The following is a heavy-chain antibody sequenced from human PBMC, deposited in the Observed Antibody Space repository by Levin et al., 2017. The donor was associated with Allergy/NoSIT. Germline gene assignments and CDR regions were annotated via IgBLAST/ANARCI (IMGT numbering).Heavy chain of an antibody. V-gene: IGHV3-23*01. CDR2: ISAYGEST. CDR1: GFTFNSFA. CDR3: AKDGTLLATSEDYLDS. Sequence: PGGSLRLSCAASGFTFNSFALSWVRQAPGKGLEWVSTISAYGESTYYADSVKDRFTISRDNSRNTLYLLMSSLRAEDTAVYYCAKDGTLLATSEDYLDSWGQGTQLTVSS. D-gene: IGHD5-12*01. J-gene: IGHJ4*02.